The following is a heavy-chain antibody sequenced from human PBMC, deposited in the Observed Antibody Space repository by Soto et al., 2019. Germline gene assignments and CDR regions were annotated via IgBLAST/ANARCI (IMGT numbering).Heavy chain of an antibody. CDR1: GYTFTSYG. Sequence: ASVKVSCKASGYTFTSYGISWVRQAPGQGLEWMGWISAYNGNTNYAQKLQGRVTMTTDTSTSTAYMELRSLRSDDTAVYYCARVGSSYDSSGPTHVWGQGTTVTVSS. D-gene: IGHD3-22*01. CDR3: ARVGSSYDSSGPTHV. CDR2: ISAYNGNT. J-gene: IGHJ6*02. V-gene: IGHV1-18*01.